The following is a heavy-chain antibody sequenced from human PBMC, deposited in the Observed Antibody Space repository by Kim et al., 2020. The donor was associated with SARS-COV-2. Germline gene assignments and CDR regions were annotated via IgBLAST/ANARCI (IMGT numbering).Heavy chain of an antibody. Sequence: GGSLRLSCAASGFTFSSYGMHWVRQAPGKGLEWVAVIWYDGSNKYYADSVKGRFTISRDNSKNTLYLQMNSLRAEDTAVYYCARGGYCSSTSCNRRFQHWGQGTLVTVSS. CDR1: GFTFSSYG. V-gene: IGHV3-33*01. J-gene: IGHJ1*01. D-gene: IGHD2-2*01. CDR3: ARGGYCSSTSCNRRFQH. CDR2: IWYDGSNK.